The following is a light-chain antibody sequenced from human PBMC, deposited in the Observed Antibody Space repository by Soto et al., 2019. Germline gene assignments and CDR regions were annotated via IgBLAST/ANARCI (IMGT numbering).Light chain of an antibody. CDR1: SSDVGGYNY. V-gene: IGLV2-11*01. J-gene: IGLJ2*01. CDR3: LSYAGSTNLGV. Sequence: QSALTQPRSVSGSPGQSVTISCTGTSSDVGGYNYVSWYQHHPGKAPKLMIYDVSKRPSGVPDRFSGSKSGNTASLTISGLQAEDEADYHCLSYAGSTNLGVFGGGTKVTVL. CDR2: DVS.